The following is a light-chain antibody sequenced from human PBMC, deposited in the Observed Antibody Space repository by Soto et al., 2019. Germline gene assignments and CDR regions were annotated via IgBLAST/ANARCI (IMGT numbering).Light chain of an antibody. V-gene: IGLV2-14*01. CDR1: GRDVGAYNY. CDR2: EVT. J-gene: IGLJ2*01. Sequence: QSALTQPASVSGSPGQSITISCSGSGRDVGAYNYVSWYQQYPGKAPKLMIFEVTNRPSGVSDRFSGSKSGNTASLTISRLQAEDEADYYCSSYASGSTPVVFGGGTKLTVL. CDR3: SSYASGSTPVV.